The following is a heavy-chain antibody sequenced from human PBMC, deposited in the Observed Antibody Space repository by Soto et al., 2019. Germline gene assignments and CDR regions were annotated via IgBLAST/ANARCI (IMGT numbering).Heavy chain of an antibody. CDR2: IGGGGSST. CDR3: AKEGALGLYYFDY. J-gene: IGHJ4*02. Sequence: GSLRLSCAASGFTFSTYVMSWVRQAPGKGPEWVSTIGGGGSSTYYADSVKGRFTISRDNSKNTLYLQMNSLRPEDTAVYYCAKEGALGLYYFDYWGQGTLVTVSS. CDR1: GFTFSTYV. D-gene: IGHD3-10*01. V-gene: IGHV3-23*01.